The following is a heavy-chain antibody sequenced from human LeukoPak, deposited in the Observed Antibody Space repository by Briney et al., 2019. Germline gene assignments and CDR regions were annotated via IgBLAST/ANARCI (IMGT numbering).Heavy chain of an antibody. J-gene: IGHJ4*02. CDR1: GYTFTGYY. CDR3: ARDYSSTLAGYFDY. CDR2: INPNSGGT. V-gene: IGHV1-2*02. D-gene: IGHD6-13*01. Sequence: EASVKVSCKASGYTFTGYYMHWVRQAPGQGLEWMGWINPNSGGTNYAQKFQGRVTMTRDTSISTAYMELSRLRSDDTAVYYCARDYSSTLAGYFDYWGQGTLVTVSS.